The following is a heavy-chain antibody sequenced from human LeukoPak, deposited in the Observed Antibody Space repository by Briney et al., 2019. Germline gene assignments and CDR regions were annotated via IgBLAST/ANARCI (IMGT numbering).Heavy chain of an antibody. V-gene: IGHV3-48*04. CDR2: ISSSSSTI. J-gene: IGHJ3*02. D-gene: IGHD1-7*01. Sequence: GGSLRLSCAASGFTFSSYSMNWVRQAPGKGLEWVSYISSSSSTIYYADSVKGRFTISRDNAKNTLYLQMNSLRAEDTAVYYCAKDLDWNYSAFDIWGQGTMVTVSS. CDR1: GFTFSSYS. CDR3: AKDLDWNYSAFDI.